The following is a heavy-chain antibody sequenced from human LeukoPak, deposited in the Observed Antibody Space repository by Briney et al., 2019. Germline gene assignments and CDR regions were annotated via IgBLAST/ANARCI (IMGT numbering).Heavy chain of an antibody. V-gene: IGHV4-39*02. J-gene: IGHJ4*02. CDR3: ARDSKAWGGYFDY. D-gene: IGHD3-16*01. Sequence: SETLSLTCIVSGGSVSSNSYYWGWIRQPPGKGLEWIGSIYYSGSTYYNPSLKSRVTISVDTSKNQFSLELSSVTAADTAVYYCARDSKAWGGYFDYWGQGTLVTVSS. CDR2: IYYSGST. CDR1: GGSVSSNSYY.